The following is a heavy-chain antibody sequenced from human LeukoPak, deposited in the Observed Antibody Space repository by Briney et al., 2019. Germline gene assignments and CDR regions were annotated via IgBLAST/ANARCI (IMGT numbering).Heavy chain of an antibody. V-gene: IGHV2-70*04. CDR2: IDWDDDK. D-gene: IGHD2-21*02. CDR1: GFSLSTSGMR. J-gene: IGHJ4*02. CDR3: ARTPYCGGDCYVDY. Sequence: SGPALVKPTQTLTLTCTFSGFSLSTSGMRVSWIRQPPGKALEWLARIDWDDDKFYSTSLKTRLTISKDTSKNQVVLTMTNMDPVNTATYYCARTPYCGGDCYVDYWGQGTLVTVSS.